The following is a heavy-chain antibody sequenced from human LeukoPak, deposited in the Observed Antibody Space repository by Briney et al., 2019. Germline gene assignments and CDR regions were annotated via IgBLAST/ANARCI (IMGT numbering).Heavy chain of an antibody. CDR2: IIPILGIA. CDR1: GGTFSSYT. V-gene: IGHV1-69*04. Sequence: GASVKVSCKASGGTFSSYTNSWVRQAPGQGLEWMGRIIPILGIANYAQKFQGRVTITADKSTSTAYMELSSLRSEDTAVYYCARDYNDFWSQFRYYMDVWGKGTTVTVSS. CDR3: ARDYNDFWSQFRYYMDV. J-gene: IGHJ6*03. D-gene: IGHD3-3*01.